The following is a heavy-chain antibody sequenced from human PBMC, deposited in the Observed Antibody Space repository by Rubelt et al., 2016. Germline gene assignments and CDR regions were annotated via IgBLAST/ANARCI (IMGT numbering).Heavy chain of an antibody. D-gene: IGHD3-22*01. J-gene: IGHJ4*02. Sequence: VQLVESGGGVVQPGRSLRLSCAASGFTFSSYAMSWVRQAPGQGLEWVSAISGSGGSTYYAGCGEGGFTMSRDNSRKRRYLQMNSLRAEVTAVDYGAKRSSGYYVVRYFDYWGQGTLVTVSS. CDR3: AKRSSGYYVVRYFDY. CDR2: ISGSGGST. CDR1: GFTFSSYA. V-gene: IGHV3-23*04.